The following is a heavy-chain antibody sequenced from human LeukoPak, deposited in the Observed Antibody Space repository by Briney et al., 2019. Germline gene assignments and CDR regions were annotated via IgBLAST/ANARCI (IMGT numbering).Heavy chain of an antibody. CDR2: MNPSGGST. D-gene: IGHD3-22*01. Sequence: ASVKVSCKASGYTVTSYYMHWVRQAPGQGLEWMGIMNPSGGSTSYAQKFQGRVTMTRDMSTSTVYMELSSLRSEDTAVYYCARDGVDYYDSSGYSSFDYWGQGTLVTVSS. CDR3: ARDGVDYYDSSGYSSFDY. J-gene: IGHJ4*02. CDR1: GYTVTSYY. V-gene: IGHV1-46*01.